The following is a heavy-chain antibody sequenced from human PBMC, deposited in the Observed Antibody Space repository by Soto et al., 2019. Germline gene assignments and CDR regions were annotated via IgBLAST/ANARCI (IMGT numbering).Heavy chain of an antibody. J-gene: IGHJ4*02. D-gene: IGHD6-19*01. Sequence: ASVKVSCKASGGTFSSYTISWVRQAPGQGLEWMGRIIPILGIANYAQKFQGRVTITADKSTSTAYMELSSLRSEDTAVYYCAREDSSGWYGLWGQGTLVTVSS. V-gene: IGHV1-69*04. CDR1: GGTFSSYT. CDR3: AREDSSGWYGL. CDR2: IIPILGIA.